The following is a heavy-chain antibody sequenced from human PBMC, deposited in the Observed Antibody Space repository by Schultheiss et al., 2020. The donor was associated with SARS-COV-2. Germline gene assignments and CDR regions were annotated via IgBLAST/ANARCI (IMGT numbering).Heavy chain of an antibody. CDR2: IWYDGSNK. CDR3: SSQYYGSGSSAGGMDV. Sequence: GGSLRLSCAASGFTFSSYGMHWVRQAPGKGLEWVAFIWYDGSNKYYADSVKGRFTISRDNSKNTLYLQMNSLRAEDTAVYYCSSQYYGSGSSAGGMDVWGQGTTVTVSS. CDR1: GFTFSSYG. D-gene: IGHD3-10*01. J-gene: IGHJ6*02. V-gene: IGHV3-33*01.